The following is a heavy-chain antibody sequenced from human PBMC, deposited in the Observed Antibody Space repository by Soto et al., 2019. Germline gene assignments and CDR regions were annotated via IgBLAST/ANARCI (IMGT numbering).Heavy chain of an antibody. CDR1: GFTFTNYF. Sequence: QVQLVQSGAEVKKPGASVKVSCKASGFTFTNYFFHWVRQAPRQGLEWMGIISTYDGSTNYVQSLQGSVTMTSDTSTSTVYMELSSLRSEDTVVYYCARGDGRGSIGFYYYYGMDVWGHATTVTVSS. V-gene: IGHV1-46*01. D-gene: IGHD6-25*01. CDR3: ARGDGRGSIGFYYYYGMDV. CDR2: ISTYDGST. J-gene: IGHJ6*02.